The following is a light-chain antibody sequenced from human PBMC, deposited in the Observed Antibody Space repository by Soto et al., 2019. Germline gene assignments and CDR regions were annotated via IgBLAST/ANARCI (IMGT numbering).Light chain of an antibody. CDR3: QQSYSTPQ. CDR1: QSVSTW. CDR2: KAS. J-gene: IGKJ1*01. Sequence: IQMTQSPSTLSASFGDRGTITCRASQSVSTWLAWYQQKPGQAPELLIYKASNLQSGVPSRFSGSGSGTDFTLTISSLQTEDFATYYCQQSYSTPQFGQGTKVDIK. V-gene: IGKV1-5*03.